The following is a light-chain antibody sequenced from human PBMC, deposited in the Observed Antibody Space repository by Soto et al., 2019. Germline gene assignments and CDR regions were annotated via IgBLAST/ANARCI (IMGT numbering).Light chain of an antibody. J-gene: IGLJ2*01. Sequence: SVLTQPLSVSAAPGQKVTISCSGSGSNIGNNYVSWYQQLPGTAPKLLIYYDNKRPSGIPDRFSGSKSGTSATLGITGLQTGDEANYYCGTWDSSLSAGGVFGGGTQLTVL. CDR1: GSNIGNNY. CDR2: YDN. V-gene: IGLV1-51*01. CDR3: GTWDSSLSAGGV.